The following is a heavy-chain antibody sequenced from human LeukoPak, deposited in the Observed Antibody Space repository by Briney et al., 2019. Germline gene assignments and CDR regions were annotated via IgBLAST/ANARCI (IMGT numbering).Heavy chain of an antibody. D-gene: IGHD3-22*01. CDR3: ARRRSSGYYYVGYFQH. V-gene: IGHV5-51*01. CDR1: GYSFTSYW. CDR2: IYPGDSDT. J-gene: IGHJ1*01. Sequence: GESLKISCKGSGYSFTSYWIGWVRQMPGKGLEWMGIIYPGDSDTRYSPSFQGQVTISADKSISTAYLQWSSLKASDTAMHYCARRRSSGYYYVGYFQHWGQGTLVTVSS.